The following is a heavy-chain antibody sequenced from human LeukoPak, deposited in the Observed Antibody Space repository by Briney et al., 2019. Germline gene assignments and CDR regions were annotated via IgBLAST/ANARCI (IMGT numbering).Heavy chain of an antibody. V-gene: IGHV4-59*12. Sequence: SETLSLTCTVSGGSISGYYWNWIRQPPGKGLEWIGYIYHSGSTYYSPSLKSRVTISVDRSKNQFSLKLSSVTAADTAVYYCARALRSSLWYFDYWGQGTLVTVSS. J-gene: IGHJ4*02. CDR2: IYHSGST. D-gene: IGHD6-13*01. CDR1: GGSISGYY. CDR3: ARALRSSLWYFDY.